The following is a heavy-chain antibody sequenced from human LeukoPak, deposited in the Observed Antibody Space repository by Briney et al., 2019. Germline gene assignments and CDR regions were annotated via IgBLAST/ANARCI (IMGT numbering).Heavy chain of an antibody. CDR2: IYHSGST. J-gene: IGHJ4*02. CDR1: GYSISSGYY. V-gene: IGHV4-38-2*02. D-gene: IGHD5-18*01. CDR3: ARPRYSYGYLCYFDY. Sequence: PSETLSLTCTVSGYSISSGYYWGWIRQPPGKGLEWIGSIYHSGSTYYNPSLKSRVTISVDTSKNQFSLKLSSVTAADTAVYYCARPRYSYGYLCYFDYWGQGTLVTVSS.